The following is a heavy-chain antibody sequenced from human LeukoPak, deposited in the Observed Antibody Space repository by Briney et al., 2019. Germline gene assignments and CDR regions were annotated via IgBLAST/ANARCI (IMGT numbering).Heavy chain of an antibody. CDR2: IYYSGST. J-gene: IGHJ4*02. CDR3: ARARAGRYSYGLPDY. D-gene: IGHD5-18*01. Sequence: SETLSLTCTVSGGSISSYYWSWIRQPPGKGLEWIGYIYYSGSTNYNPSLKSRVTISVDTSKNQFSLKLSSVTAADTAVYYCARARAGRYSYGLPDYWGQGTLVTVSS. V-gene: IGHV4-59*01. CDR1: GGSISSYY.